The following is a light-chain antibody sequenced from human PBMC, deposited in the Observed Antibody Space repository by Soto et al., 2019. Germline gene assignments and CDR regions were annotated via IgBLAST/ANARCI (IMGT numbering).Light chain of an antibody. CDR1: QSVLYSSNNKNY. Sequence: EIVLTQSPGTLSLSPGERATLSCKSSQSVLYSSNNKNYLAWYQQKPGQPPKLLIYWASTRESGVPDRFSGSGSGTDFTLTISSLQAEDVAVYYCQQYYGPPRTFGQGTKVEIK. V-gene: IGKV4-1*01. CDR3: QQYYGPPRT. J-gene: IGKJ1*01. CDR2: WAS.